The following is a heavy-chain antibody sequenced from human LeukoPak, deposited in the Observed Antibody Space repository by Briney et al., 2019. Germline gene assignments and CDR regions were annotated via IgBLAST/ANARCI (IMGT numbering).Heavy chain of an antibody. CDR1: GFTFSSYA. CDR3: AKDRLPGTSPKMDS. J-gene: IGHJ4*02. D-gene: IGHD1-7*01. CDR2: ISYDGSNK. V-gene: IGHV3-30-3*01. Sequence: GSLRLSCAASGFTFSSYAMHWVRQAPGKGLEWVAVISYDGSNKYYADSVKGRFTISRDNSKNTVYLQMNSLRVDDTALYYCAKDRLPGTSPKMDSWGQGTLVTVSS.